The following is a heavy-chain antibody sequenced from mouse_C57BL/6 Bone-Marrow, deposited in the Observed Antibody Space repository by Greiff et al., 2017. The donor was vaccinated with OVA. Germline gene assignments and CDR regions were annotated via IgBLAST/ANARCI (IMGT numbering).Heavy chain of an antibody. Sequence: QVQLQQPGAELVKPGASVKLSCKASGYTFTSYWMQWVKQRPGQGLEWIGAIDPSDSYTNYNQKFKGTTTVTVDTSSSTAYMKLNSLTSEDSAVYYCSSAVFAYWGQGTLVTVSA. CDR2: IDPSDSYT. CDR3: SSAVFAY. V-gene: IGHV1-50*01. J-gene: IGHJ3*01. CDR1: GYTFTSYW.